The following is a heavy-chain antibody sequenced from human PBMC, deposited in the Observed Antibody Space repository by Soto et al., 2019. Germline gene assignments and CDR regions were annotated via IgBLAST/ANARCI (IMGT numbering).Heavy chain of an antibody. CDR1: GGSISSGDCY. V-gene: IGHV4-30-4*01. CDR3: ARDKITGLFDY. D-gene: IGHD2-8*02. CDR2: IYYSGST. Sequence: SETQSLTSTVSGGSISSGDCYWSWIRQPPGKGLEWIGYIYYSGSTFYNPSLKSRVTISVDTSKNQFSLKLTSVTAADTAVYYCARDKITGLFDYWGQGTLVTVS. J-gene: IGHJ4*02.